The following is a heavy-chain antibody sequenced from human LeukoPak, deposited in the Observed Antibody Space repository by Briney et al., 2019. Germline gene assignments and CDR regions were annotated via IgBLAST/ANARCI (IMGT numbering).Heavy chain of an antibody. J-gene: IGHJ4*02. Sequence: SETLSLTCAVSGGSISSSNWWSWVRQPPGKGLEWIGEIYHSGSTNYNPSPKSRVTISVDKSKNQFSLKLSSVTAADTAVYYCARLYSSSPPNSDYWGQGTLVTVSS. CDR3: ARLYSSSPPNSDY. V-gene: IGHV4-4*02. D-gene: IGHD6-6*01. CDR1: GGSISSSNW. CDR2: IYHSGST.